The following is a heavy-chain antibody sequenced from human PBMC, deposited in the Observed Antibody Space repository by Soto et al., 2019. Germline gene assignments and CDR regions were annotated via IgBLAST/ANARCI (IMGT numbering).Heavy chain of an antibody. CDR2: ISYDGSNK. V-gene: IGHV3-30*18. CDR1: GFTFSSYG. J-gene: IGHJ6*02. CDR3: AKAPNWGWGYYYYYGMDV. D-gene: IGHD7-27*01. Sequence: GGSLRLSCAASGFTFSSYGMHWVRQAPGKGLEWVAVISYDGSNKYYADSVKGRFTISRDNSKNTLYLQMNSLRAEDTDVYYCAKAPNWGWGYYYYYGMDVWGQGTTVTVSS.